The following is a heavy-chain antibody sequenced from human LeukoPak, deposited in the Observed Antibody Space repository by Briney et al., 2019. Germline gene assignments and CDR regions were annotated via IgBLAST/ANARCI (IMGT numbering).Heavy chain of an antibody. D-gene: IGHD2-15*01. Sequence: PGGSLRLSCAASGFTFSSYAMSWVRQAPGKGLEWVSAISGSGGSTYYADSVKGRFTISRDNSKNTLYLQMDSLRVEDTAVYYCAPNHRYCSGGSCYYFDYWGQGTLVTVSS. CDR3: APNHRYCSGGSCYYFDY. J-gene: IGHJ4*02. CDR1: GFTFSSYA. V-gene: IGHV3-23*01. CDR2: ISGSGGST.